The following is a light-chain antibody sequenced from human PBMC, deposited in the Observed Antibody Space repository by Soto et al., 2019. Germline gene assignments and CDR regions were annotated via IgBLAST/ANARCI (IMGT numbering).Light chain of an antibody. V-gene: IGKV1-5*03. CDR1: QSISSR. J-gene: IGKJ1*01. Sequence: DIQMTQSPSTLSASVGDRVTITCRASQSISSRLAWYQQKPGKAPKLLIYKAYNLESGVPSRFSGSGSGTEFTLTISSLQPDDFATYYCQHYNNYSEAFGQGTKVDIK. CDR2: KAY. CDR3: QHYNNYSEA.